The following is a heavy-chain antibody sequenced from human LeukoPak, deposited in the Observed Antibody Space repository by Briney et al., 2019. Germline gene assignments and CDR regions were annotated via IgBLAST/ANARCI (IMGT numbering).Heavy chain of an antibody. CDR3: ARRYYGSGEPGYY. D-gene: IGHD3-10*01. V-gene: IGHV4-34*01. CDR1: GGSFSGYY. J-gene: IGHJ4*02. CDR2: INHSGST. Sequence: SETLSLTCAVYGGSFSGYYWSWIRQPPGKGLEWIGEINHSGSTSYNPSLKSRVTISVDTSKNQFSLKLSSVTAADTAVYYCARRYYGSGEPGYYWGQGTLVTVSS.